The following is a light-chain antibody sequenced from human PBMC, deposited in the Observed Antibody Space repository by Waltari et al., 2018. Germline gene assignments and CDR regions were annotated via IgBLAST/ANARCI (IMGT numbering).Light chain of an antibody. J-gene: IGLJ2*01. V-gene: IGLV2-14*03. CDR1: SSDIGGYAF. Sequence: QSALTQPASMSGSPGQSITISCTGTSSDIGGYAFCSCYQQHPGKGPKLMIYDVSNRPSGISDRFYGFKSGNTASLKISGLQAEDEAEYYCSSYSITNTPVVFGGGTKLTVL. CDR2: DVS. CDR3: SSYSITNTPVV.